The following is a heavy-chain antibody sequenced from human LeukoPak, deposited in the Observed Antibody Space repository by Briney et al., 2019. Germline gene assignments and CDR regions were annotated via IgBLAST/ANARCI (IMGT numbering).Heavy chain of an antibody. CDR2: INHSGST. CDR3: ARVAGGYDIYYYYYMDV. Sequence: SETLSLTCAVYGGSFSGYYWSWIRQPPGKGLEWIGEINHSGSTNYNPSLKSRVTISVDTSKNQFSLKLSSVTAADTAVYYCARVAGGYDIYYYYYMDVWGKGTTVTVSS. V-gene: IGHV4-34*01. D-gene: IGHD5-12*01. J-gene: IGHJ6*03. CDR1: GGSFSGYY.